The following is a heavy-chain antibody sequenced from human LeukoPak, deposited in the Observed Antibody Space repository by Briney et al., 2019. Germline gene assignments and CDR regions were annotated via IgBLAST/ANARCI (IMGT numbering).Heavy chain of an antibody. CDR3: ARDLVSSIPDYYYGMDV. D-gene: IGHD2-2*01. CDR1: GGTFSSYA. Sequence: RASVKVSCKASGGTFSSYAISWARQAPGQGLEWMGGIIPIFGTANYAQKFQGRVTITADESTSTAYMELSSLRSEDTAVYYCARDLVSSIPDYYYGMDVWGKGTTVTVSS. CDR2: IIPIFGTA. J-gene: IGHJ6*04. V-gene: IGHV1-69*13.